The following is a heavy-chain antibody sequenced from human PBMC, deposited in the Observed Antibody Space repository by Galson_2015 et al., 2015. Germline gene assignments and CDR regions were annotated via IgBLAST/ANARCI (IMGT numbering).Heavy chain of an antibody. CDR1: GFTFGDYA. J-gene: IGHJ6*02. CDR3: FASFWSGYFTSYYYGMDV. V-gene: IGHV3-49*03. CDR2: IRSKAYGGTT. D-gene: IGHD3-3*01. Sequence: SLRLSCAASGFTFGDYAMSWFRQAPGKGLEWVGFIRSKAYGGTTEYAASVKGRFTISRDDSKSIAYLQMNSLKTEDTAVYYCFASFWSGYFTSYYYGMDVWGRGTTVTVSS.